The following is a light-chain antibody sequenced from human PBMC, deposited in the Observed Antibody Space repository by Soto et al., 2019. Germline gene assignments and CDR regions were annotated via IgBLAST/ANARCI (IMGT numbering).Light chain of an antibody. V-gene: IGLV2-14*03. Sequence: QSALTHPASVFGSPGQSITISCRGTSSDIVAYEYVSWYQQHPGKPPKLMIYNVNNRPSGVSYRFSGSKSGNTASPTISRLHAVADSYYHCLSHTPTTTTVFGPGTTGTVL. CDR2: NVN. CDR3: LSHTPTTTTV. J-gene: IGLJ1*01. CDR1: SSDIVAYEY.